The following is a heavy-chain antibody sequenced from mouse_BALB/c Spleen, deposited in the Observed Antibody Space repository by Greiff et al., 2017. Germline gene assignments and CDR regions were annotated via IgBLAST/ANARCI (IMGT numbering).Heavy chain of an antibody. J-gene: IGHJ4*01. CDR3: ARDRGDYYYAMDY. Sequence: QVHVKQSGPGLVAPSQSLSITCTVSGFSLTGYGVNWVRQPPGKGLEWLGMIWGDGSTDYNSALKSRLSISKDNSKSQVFLKMNSLQTDDTARYYCARDRGDYYYAMDYWGQGTSVTVSS. D-gene: IGHD2-13*01. CDR1: GFSLTGYG. V-gene: IGHV2-6-7*01. CDR2: IWGDGST.